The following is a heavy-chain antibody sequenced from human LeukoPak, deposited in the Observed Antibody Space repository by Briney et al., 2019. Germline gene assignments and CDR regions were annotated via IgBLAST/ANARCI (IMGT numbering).Heavy chain of an antibody. CDR2: ISYDGSNK. CDR1: GFTFSHYA. J-gene: IGHJ6*03. CDR3: ARDWATGGNYYFMDV. D-gene: IGHD3-16*01. Sequence: QPGRSLRLSCAASGFTFSHYAMYWVRQALGKGLEWVAVISYDGSNKYYADSVKGRFTISRDNSRNTLYLQMHSLRAEDTAVYYCARDWATGGNYYFMDVWGTGITVTVSS. V-gene: IGHV3-30*01.